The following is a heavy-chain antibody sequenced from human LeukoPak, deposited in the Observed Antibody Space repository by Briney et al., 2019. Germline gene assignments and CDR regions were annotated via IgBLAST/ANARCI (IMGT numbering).Heavy chain of an antibody. CDR1: GFTISSDE. D-gene: IGHD1-1*01. CDR3: ARGGSSRPLAH. CDR2: ITSRGSPI. V-gene: IGHV3-48*03. Sequence: GGSLRLSCAASGFTISSDEMNWARQAPGKGLEWVSYITSRGSPIYYADSVKGRFSISRDTAKNSLYLQMNSLRAEDTAVYYCARGGSSRPLAHWGQGTLVTVSS. J-gene: IGHJ4*02.